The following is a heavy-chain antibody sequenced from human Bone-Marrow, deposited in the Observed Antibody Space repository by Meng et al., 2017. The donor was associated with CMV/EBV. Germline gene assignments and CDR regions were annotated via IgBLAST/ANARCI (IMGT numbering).Heavy chain of an antibody. CDR3: ARFLGRDYFDF. CDR2: INHSGST. J-gene: IGHJ4*02. CDR1: GGSFSGYY. D-gene: IGHD3-10*01. Sequence: SETLSLTCAVYGGSFSGYYWSWIRQPPGKGLEWIGEINHSGSTNYNPSLKSRVTISVDTSKNQFSLNLNSVTAADTAVYYCARFLGRDYFDFWAQGTLVTVSS. V-gene: IGHV4-34*01.